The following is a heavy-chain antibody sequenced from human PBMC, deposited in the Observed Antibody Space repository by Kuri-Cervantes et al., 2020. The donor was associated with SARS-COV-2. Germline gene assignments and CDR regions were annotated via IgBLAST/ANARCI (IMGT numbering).Heavy chain of an antibody. V-gene: IGHV1-69*13. D-gene: IGHD3-3*01. J-gene: IGHJ3*02. CDR1: GYTFTSYG. CDR3: ARDVAGTIFGVVIRNDAFDI. CDR2: IIPIFGTA. Sequence: SVKVSCKASGYTFTSYGISWVRQAPGQGLEWRGGIIPIFGTANYAQKFQGRVTITADESTSTAYMELSSLRSEDTAVYYCARDVAGTIFGVVIRNDAFDIWGQGTMVTASS.